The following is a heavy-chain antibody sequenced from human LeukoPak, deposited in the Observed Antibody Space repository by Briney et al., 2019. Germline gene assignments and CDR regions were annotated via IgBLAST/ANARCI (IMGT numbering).Heavy chain of an antibody. CDR3: ARWPMGRVLYGMDV. D-gene: IGHD3-16*01. CDR2: INPNSGGT. J-gene: IGHJ6*02. Sequence: ASVKVSCKASGYTFTGYYMHWVRQAPGQGLEWMGWINPNSGGTNYAQKFQGRVTMTRDTSISTAYMELSRLRSDDTAVYYCARWPMGRVLYGMDVWGQGTTVTVSS. CDR1: GYTFTGYY. V-gene: IGHV1-2*02.